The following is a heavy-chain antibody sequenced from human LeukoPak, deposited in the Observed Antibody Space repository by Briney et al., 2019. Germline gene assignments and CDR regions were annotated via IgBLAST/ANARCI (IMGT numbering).Heavy chain of an antibody. CDR1: GGSISSGDYY. CDR3: ARVSIYDSSGYYYIEYFQH. Sequence: SGTLSLTCTVSGGSISSGDYYWSWIRQPPGKGLEWIGYIYYSGSTYYNPSLKSRVTISVDTSKNQFSLKLSSVTAADTAVYYCARVSIYDSSGYYYIEYFQHWGQGTLVTVSS. D-gene: IGHD3-22*01. CDR2: IYYSGST. V-gene: IGHV4-30-4*08. J-gene: IGHJ1*01.